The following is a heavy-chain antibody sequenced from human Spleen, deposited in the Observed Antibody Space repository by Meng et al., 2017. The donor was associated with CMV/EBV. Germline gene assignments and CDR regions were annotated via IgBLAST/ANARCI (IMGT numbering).Heavy chain of an antibody. CDR1: GFTFSNYW. D-gene: IGHD2-2*01. Sequence: GGSLRLSCVASGFTFSNYWMSWVRQAPGKGLEWVAVISYDGSNKYYADSVKGRFTISRDNSKNTLYLQMNSLRAEDTAVYYCASMCSSTSCSSHYYGMDVWGQGTTVTVSS. CDR2: ISYDGSNK. J-gene: IGHJ6*02. V-gene: IGHV3-30-3*01. CDR3: ASMCSSTSCSSHYYGMDV.